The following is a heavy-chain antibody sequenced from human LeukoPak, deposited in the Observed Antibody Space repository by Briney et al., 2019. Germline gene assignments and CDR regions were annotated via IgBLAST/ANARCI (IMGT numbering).Heavy chain of an antibody. CDR2: ISYTGTYI. V-gene: IGHV3-21*04. Sequence: GGSLRLSCAASAFSLNAYNMNWVRQAPGKGLEWVSSISYTGTYIYYADSVKGRFTISRDNAQNSLYLQMNSLRAEDTAIYYCAKDRRYFGSGLDYWGQGTLVTVSS. J-gene: IGHJ4*02. CDR1: AFSLNAYN. CDR3: AKDRRYFGSGLDY. D-gene: IGHD3-10*01.